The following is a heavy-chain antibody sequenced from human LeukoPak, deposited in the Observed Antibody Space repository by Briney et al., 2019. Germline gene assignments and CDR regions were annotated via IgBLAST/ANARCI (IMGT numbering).Heavy chain of an antibody. J-gene: IGHJ4*02. CDR3: ARQGSSGLKLPDY. D-gene: IGHD6-19*01. Sequence: GSLRLSCKGSGYSFTSYWISWVRQMPGKGLEWMGRIDPSDSYTNYSPFFQGHVTISADKSISTAYLQWSSLKASDTAMYYCARQGSSGLKLPDYWGQGTLVTVSS. CDR1: GYSFTSYW. V-gene: IGHV5-10-1*01. CDR2: IDPSDSYT.